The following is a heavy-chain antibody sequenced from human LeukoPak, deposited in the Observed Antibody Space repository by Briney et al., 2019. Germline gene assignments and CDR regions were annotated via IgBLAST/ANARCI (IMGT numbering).Heavy chain of an antibody. CDR2: MNPHSENT. J-gene: IGHJ2*01. CDR3: ARGLDYDDSSGYVRYFDL. CDR1: GGTFSSYA. V-gene: IGHV1-8*02. Sequence: GASVKVSCKASGGTFSSYAISWVRQAPGQGLEWMGWMNPHSENTGYAQKFQSRVSMTRNTSTSTAYMDLSRLRSEDTAVYYCARGLDYDDSSGYVRYFDLWGRGTLVTVSS. D-gene: IGHD3-22*01.